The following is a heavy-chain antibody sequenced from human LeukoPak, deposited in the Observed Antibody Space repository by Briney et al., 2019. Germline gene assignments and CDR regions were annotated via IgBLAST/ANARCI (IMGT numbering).Heavy chain of an antibody. J-gene: IGHJ4*02. D-gene: IGHD4-17*01. CDR3: ARDGMTTVTTG. CDR1: GGTFSSYA. V-gene: IGHV1-69*04. CDR2: IIPILGIA. Sequence: ASVTVSCKASGGTFSSYAISWVRQAPGQGLEWMGRIIPILGIANYAQKFQGRVTITADKSTSTAYMELSSLRSEDTAVYYCARDGMTTVTTGWGQGTLVTVSS.